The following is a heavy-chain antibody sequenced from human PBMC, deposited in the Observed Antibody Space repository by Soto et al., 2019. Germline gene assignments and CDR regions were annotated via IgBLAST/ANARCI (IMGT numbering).Heavy chain of an antibody. CDR3: ASCPDYPLYNWFDP. CDR1: GGTFSSYA. V-gene: IGHV1-69*13. CDR2: IIPIFGAA. J-gene: IGHJ5*02. Sequence: SVKVSCKASGGTFSSYAISWVRQAPGQGLEWMGGIIPIFGAANYAQKFQGRVTITADESTSTAYMELSSLRSEDTAVYYCASCPDYPLYNWFDPWGQGTLVTVSS. D-gene: IGHD4-17*01.